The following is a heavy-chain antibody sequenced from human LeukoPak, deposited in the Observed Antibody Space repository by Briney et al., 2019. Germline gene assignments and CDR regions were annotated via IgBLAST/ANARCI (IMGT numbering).Heavy chain of an antibody. CDR3: ARGLRLLNY. Sequence: GSLRLSCAASGFTVSSNYMSWVRQPPGKGLEWIGEINHSGSTNYNPSLKSRVTISVDTSKNQFSLKLSSVTAADTAVYYCARGLRLLNYWGQGTLVTVSS. CDR2: INHSGST. CDR1: GFTVSSNY. V-gene: IGHV4-34*01. J-gene: IGHJ4*02.